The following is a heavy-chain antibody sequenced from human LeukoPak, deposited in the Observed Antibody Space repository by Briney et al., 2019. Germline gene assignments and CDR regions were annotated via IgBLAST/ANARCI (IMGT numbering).Heavy chain of an antibody. J-gene: IGHJ6*03. D-gene: IGHD1-14*01. CDR3: ARDHRPYVRYHYMDV. CDR2: ILYNGNTT. CDR1: GFIVSNYG. V-gene: IGHV3-33*01. Sequence: GGSLRLSCAASGFIVSNYGMHCVPQAPDEGLECVADILYNGNTTHYADSVKSRFTISRDISKNTFYMQLNSLTADDTAVYYCARDHRPYVRYHYMDVWGKGTTVAVSS.